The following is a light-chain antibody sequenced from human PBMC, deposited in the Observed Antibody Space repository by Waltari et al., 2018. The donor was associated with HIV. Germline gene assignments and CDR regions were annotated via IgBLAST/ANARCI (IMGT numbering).Light chain of an antibody. V-gene: IGKV1-5*03. J-gene: IGKJ1*01. Sequence: DILMSQSPSNLSASIGDRVTITCRASQTINTWLAWYHQKPGGAPQLLIYKASTLENGFPSRFSGSGSGTEFTLTISRLQPEDVGFYYCQQYSSFWTFGHGTKVQVK. CDR3: QQYSSFWT. CDR1: QTINTW. CDR2: KAS.